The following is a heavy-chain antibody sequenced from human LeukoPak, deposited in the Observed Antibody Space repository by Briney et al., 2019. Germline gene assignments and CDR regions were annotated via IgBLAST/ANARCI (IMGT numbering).Heavy chain of an antibody. D-gene: IGHD1-26*01. CDR2: ISGDGGIT. J-gene: IGHJ4*02. CDR3: AKFRSWAPPGHFDY. CDR1: EFTFNTYA. Sequence: PGGSLRLSCAASEFTFNTYAVSWVRQAPGKGLEWVSAISGDGGITYYADSVKGRFTISRDNSKNTLYLQMNSLRAEDTAVYYCAKFRSWAPPGHFDYWGQGTLVTVSS. V-gene: IGHV3-23*01.